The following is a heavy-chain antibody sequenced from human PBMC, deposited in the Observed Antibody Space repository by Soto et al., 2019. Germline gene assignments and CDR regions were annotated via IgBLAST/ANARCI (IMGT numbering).Heavy chain of an antibody. J-gene: IGHJ4*02. V-gene: IGHV1-69*01. Sequence: QVQLVQSGAEVQKPGSSVKVSCKASGGTFSSYAISWVRQAPGQGLEWMGGIIPIFGTANYAQKFQGRVTITADESTSTAYMELSSLRSEDTAVYYCARVGAGYSGYDFSPYFDYWGQGTLVTVSS. D-gene: IGHD5-12*01. CDR3: ARVGAGYSGYDFSPYFDY. CDR1: GGTFSSYA. CDR2: IIPIFGTA.